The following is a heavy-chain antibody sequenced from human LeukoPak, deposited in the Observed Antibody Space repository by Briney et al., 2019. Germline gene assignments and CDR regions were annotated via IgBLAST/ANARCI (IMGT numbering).Heavy chain of an antibody. J-gene: IGHJ3*02. V-gene: IGHV3-15*01. D-gene: IGHD6-13*01. CDR2: IKSKTDGGTT. CDR1: GFTFSNAW. Sequence: PGGSLRLSCAASGFTFSNAWMSWVRQAPGKGLEWVARIKSKTDGGTTDYAAPVKGRFTISRDDSKNTLYLQMNSLKTEDTAVYYCTTASWRSSWPIWGQGTMVTVSS. CDR3: TTASWRSSWPI.